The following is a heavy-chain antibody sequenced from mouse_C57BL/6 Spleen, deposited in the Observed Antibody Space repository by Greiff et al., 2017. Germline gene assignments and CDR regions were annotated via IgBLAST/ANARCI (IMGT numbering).Heavy chain of an antibody. CDR2: SRNKANDYTT. CDR1: GFTFSDFY. CDR3: ARDAGYYAMDD. V-gene: IGHV7-1*01. Sequence: EVKLVESGGGLVQSGRSLRLSCATSGFTFSDFYMEWVRQAPGKGLEWIAASRNKANDYTTEYSASVKGRFIVSRDTSQSILYLQMNALRAEDTAIYYCARDAGYYAMDDWGQGASVTVAS. J-gene: IGHJ4*01.